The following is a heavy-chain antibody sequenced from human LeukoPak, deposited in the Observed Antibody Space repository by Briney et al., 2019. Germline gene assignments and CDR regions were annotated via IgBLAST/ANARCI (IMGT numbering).Heavy chain of an antibody. CDR3: ARYSSDYTSDYHYYMDV. Sequence: GASVKVSCKASGYTFTGYYMHWVRQAPGQGLEWMGWINPNSGGTNYAQKFQGRVTMTRDTSTSTVYMELSSLRSEDTAVYYCARYSSDYTSDYHYYMDVWGKGTTVTVSS. CDR2: INPNSGGT. V-gene: IGHV1-2*02. CDR1: GYTFTGYY. D-gene: IGHD3-22*01. J-gene: IGHJ6*03.